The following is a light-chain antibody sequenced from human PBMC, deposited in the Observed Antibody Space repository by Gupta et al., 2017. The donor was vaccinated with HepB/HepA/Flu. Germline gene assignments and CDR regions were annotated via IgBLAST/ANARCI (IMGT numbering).Light chain of an antibody. J-gene: IGKJ1*01. V-gene: IGKV1-5*03. Sequence: DIQMTQSPSTLSASVGDRVTITCRASQSISSWLAWYQQKPGKAPKLRIYKASRLESGVPSRFSGSGSGTEFTLTISSLQPDDFANYYCQQYNSYWAFGQGTKVEIK. CDR1: QSISSW. CDR3: QQYNSYWA. CDR2: KAS.